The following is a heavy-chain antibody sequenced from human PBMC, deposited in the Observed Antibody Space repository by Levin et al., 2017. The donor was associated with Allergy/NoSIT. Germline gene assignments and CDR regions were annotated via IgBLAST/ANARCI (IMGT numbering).Heavy chain of an antibody. Sequence: SCSASGFTFGSYAMEWVRQAPGKGLEYVSAISSYGSGTYYADSVKGRFTISRDNSKNTLYLQMSSLRAEDTAVYYCVKDNFTNPRGAFDIWGQGTMVTVSS. J-gene: IGHJ3*02. V-gene: IGHV3-64D*06. CDR2: ISSYGSGT. CDR3: VKDNFTNPRGAFDI. D-gene: IGHD2-8*01. CDR1: GFTFGSYA.